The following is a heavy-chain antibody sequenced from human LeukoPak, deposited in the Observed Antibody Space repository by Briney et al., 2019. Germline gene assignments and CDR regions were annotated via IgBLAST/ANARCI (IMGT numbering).Heavy chain of an antibody. V-gene: IGHV3-30-3*01. CDR1: GFTFSSYA. CDR3: AKGSAGDYNFDY. J-gene: IGHJ4*02. CDR2: ISYDGSNK. D-gene: IGHD4-17*01. Sequence: GGSLRLSCAASGFTFSSYAMHWVRQAPGKGLEWVAVISYDGSNKYYADSVRGRFTISRDNSKNTLYLQMNSLRAEDTAVYYCAKGSAGDYNFDYWGQGTLVTVSS.